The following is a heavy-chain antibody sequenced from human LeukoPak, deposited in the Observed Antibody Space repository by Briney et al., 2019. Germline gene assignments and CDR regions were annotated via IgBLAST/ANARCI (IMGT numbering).Heavy chain of an antibody. CDR1: GFTFSSYA. V-gene: IGHV3-15*01. CDR2: IKSKTDGGTT. J-gene: IGHJ4*02. Sequence: GGSLRLSCAASGFTFSSYAMSWVRQAPGKGLEWVGRIKSKTDGGTTDYAAPVKGRFTISRDDSKNTLYLQMNSLKTEDTAVYYCTTAPRYYYDSSWTFDYWGQGTLVTVSS. D-gene: IGHD3-22*01. CDR3: TTAPRYYYDSSWTFDY.